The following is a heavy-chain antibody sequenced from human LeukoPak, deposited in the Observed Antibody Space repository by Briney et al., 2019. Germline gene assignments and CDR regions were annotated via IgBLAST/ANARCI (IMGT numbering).Heavy chain of an antibody. V-gene: IGHV4-61*02. CDR3: ASLYSGSSNYSDY. J-gene: IGHJ4*02. D-gene: IGHD1-26*01. Sequence: PSQTLSLTCTVSGGSISSGSYYWSWIRQPAGKGLEWIGRIYTSGSTNYNPSLKSRVTISVDTSKNQFSLKLSSVTAADTAVYYCASLYSGSSNYSDYWGQGTLVTVSS. CDR2: IYTSGST. CDR1: GGSISSGSYY.